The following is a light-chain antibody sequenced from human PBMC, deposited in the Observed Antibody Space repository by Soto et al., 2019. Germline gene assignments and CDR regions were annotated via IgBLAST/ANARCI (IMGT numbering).Light chain of an antibody. Sequence: EIVMTQSPATLSVSPGDRATLSCRASQSVGSNLAWYPQKAGQAPRLLIYDVSTRATGVPVRFGGSVSGTEFTLTISSLQSEDFAVYYCQQYNNWPPWITFGQGTRLEIK. V-gene: IGKV3-15*01. CDR1: QSVGSN. CDR3: QQYNNWPPWIT. J-gene: IGKJ5*01. CDR2: DVS.